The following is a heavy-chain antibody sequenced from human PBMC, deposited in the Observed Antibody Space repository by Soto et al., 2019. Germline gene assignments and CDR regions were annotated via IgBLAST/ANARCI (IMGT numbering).Heavy chain of an antibody. J-gene: IGHJ4*02. CDR2: IFSNDEK. V-gene: IGHV2-26*01. D-gene: IGHD6-13*01. CDR1: GFSLSNARMG. CDR3: ARMPYSSSWDFDY. Sequence: SGPTLVNTTETLTLACTVSGFSLSNARMGVSWIRQPPGKALEWLAHIFSNDEKSYSTSLKSRLTISKDTSKSQVVLTMTNMDPVDTATYYCARMPYSSSWDFDYWGQGTLDTVSS.